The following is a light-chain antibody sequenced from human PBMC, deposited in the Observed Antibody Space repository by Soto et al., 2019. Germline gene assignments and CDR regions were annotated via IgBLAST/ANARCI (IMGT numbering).Light chain of an antibody. V-gene: IGLV2-14*01. CDR2: DVS. Sequence: QSALTQPASVSGSPGQSITISCTGTSSDVGGYNYVSWYQQHPGKAPKLMIYDVSNRPSGVSNRFSGSMSGNTASLTISGLQAEDEADYYCSSYTSSSTLAVFGGGTKLTVL. CDR1: SSDVGGYNY. CDR3: SSYTSSSTLAV. J-gene: IGLJ2*01.